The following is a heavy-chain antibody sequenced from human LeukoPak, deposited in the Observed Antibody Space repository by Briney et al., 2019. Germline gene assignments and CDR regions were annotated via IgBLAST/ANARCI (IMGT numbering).Heavy chain of an antibody. J-gene: IGHJ3*02. CDR3: ARYYTMIRAFDI. CDR1: GFTFSSYA. CDR2: ISYDGSNK. V-gene: IGHV3-30-3*01. D-gene: IGHD3-16*01. Sequence: GGSLRLSCAASGFTFSSYAMHWVRQAPGKGLEWVAVISYDGSNKYYADSVKGRFTISRDNSKNTLYLQMNSLRAEDTAVYYCARYYTMIRAFDIWGQGTMVTVSS.